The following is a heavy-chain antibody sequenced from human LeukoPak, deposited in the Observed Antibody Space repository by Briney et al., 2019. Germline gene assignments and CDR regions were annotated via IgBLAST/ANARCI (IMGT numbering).Heavy chain of an antibody. D-gene: IGHD2-15*01. J-gene: IGHJ4*02. CDR1: GGSISSYY. Sequence: SETLSLTCTVSGGSISSYYWSWIRQPAGKGLEWIGRIYTSGSTNYNPSLKSRVTMSVDTSKNQFSLKLSSVTAADTAVYYCARVGGGYCSGGSCEYYFDYWGQGTPVTVSS. CDR2: IYTSGST. CDR3: ARVGGGYCSGGSCEYYFDY. V-gene: IGHV4-4*07.